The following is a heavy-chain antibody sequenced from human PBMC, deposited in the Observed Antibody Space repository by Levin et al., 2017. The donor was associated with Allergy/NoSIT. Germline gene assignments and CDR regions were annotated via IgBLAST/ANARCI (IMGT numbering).Heavy chain of an antibody. Sequence: PGGSLRLSCKSSGYSFTDFYVHWVRQVPGLGLEWMGLINPDSGGIKYAPKFQGRVTMTRDTSIRTAYMKLTRLRSDDTAVYYCARSLVGATFDFWGQGTLVTVSS. CDR1: GYSFTDFY. J-gene: IGHJ4*01. D-gene: IGHD1-26*01. CDR3: ARSLVGATFDF. V-gene: IGHV1-2*02. CDR2: INPDSGGI.